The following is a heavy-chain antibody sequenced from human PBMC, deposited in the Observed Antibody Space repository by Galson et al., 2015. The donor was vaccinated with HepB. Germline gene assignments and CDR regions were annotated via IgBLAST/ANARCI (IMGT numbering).Heavy chain of an antibody. V-gene: IGHV3-23*01. CDR2: ISGSGGST. J-gene: IGHJ3*02. CDR1: GFTFSSYA. Sequence: SLRLSCAASGFTFSSYAMSWVRQALGKGLEWVSAISGSGGSTYYADSVKGRFTISRDNSKNTLYLQMNSLRAEDTAVYYCANTYYYDSSGYYLDAFDIWGQGTMVTVSS. D-gene: IGHD3-22*01. CDR3: ANTYYYDSSGYYLDAFDI.